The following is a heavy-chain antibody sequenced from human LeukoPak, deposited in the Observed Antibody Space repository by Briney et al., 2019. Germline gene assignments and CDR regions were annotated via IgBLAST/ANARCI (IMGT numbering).Heavy chain of an antibody. CDR1: GFTFGDYA. J-gene: IGHJ4*02. V-gene: IGHV3-49*04. Sequence: GGSLRLSCTVSGFTFGDYAMSWVRQAPGKGLEWVGFIRSKANGGTTDYAASVKGRFTISRDDSKSSLYLQMNSLKSEDTAVYYCASSRRFGEFVFDYWGQGTLVTVPS. CDR3: ASSRRFGEFVFDY. CDR2: IRSKANGGTT. D-gene: IGHD3-10*01.